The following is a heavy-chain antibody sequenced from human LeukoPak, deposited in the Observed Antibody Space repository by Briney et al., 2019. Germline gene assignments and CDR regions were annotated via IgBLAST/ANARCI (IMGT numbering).Heavy chain of an antibody. CDR1: GFTFSDHY. CDR3: ARGGPYGGNSAFDY. Sequence: GGSLRLSCAASGFTFSDHYMDWVRQAPGKGLEWVGRSRNKADSYTTEYAAPVKGRFTISRDDSKNSLFLQMNSLKTEDTAVYYCARGGPYGGNSAFDYWGQGTLVTVSS. CDR2: SRNKADSYTT. D-gene: IGHD4-23*01. J-gene: IGHJ4*02. V-gene: IGHV3-72*01.